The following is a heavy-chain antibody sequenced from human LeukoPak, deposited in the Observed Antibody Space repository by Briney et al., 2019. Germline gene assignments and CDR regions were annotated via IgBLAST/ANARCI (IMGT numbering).Heavy chain of an antibody. D-gene: IGHD2-8*01. CDR1: DYTFTSYG. CDR3: ARAGKKVSYFFDY. V-gene: IGHV1-18*01. J-gene: IGHJ4*02. Sequence: ASVKVSCKASDYTFTSYGFTWVRQAPGQRLEWMGWISAYNGITNYAQNLQGRVTMTTDTSTSTAYMELRSLRSDDTAVYYCARAGKKVSYFFDYWGQGTLVTVSS. CDR2: ISAYNGIT.